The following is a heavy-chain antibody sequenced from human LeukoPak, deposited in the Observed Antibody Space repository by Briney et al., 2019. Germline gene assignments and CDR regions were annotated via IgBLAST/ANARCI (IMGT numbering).Heavy chain of an antibody. D-gene: IGHD3-9*01. J-gene: IGHJ4*02. CDR3: ARDFTGYYDQ. CDR1: GFTFSSYA. Sequence: SGGSLGLSCASSGFTFSSYAMSWVRQAPGKGLVWVARINPDGSTTNYADSVKGRFTISRDNAKNTLYLQMNSLRAEDTAIYYCARDFTGYYDQWGQGTLVTVSS. V-gene: IGHV3-74*01. CDR2: INPDGSTT.